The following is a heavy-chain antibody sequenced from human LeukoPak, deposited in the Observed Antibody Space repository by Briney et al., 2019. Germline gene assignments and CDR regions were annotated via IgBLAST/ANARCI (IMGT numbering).Heavy chain of an antibody. CDR1: GGSISSTSFY. D-gene: IGHD3-22*01. Sequence: SETLSLTCTVSGGSISSTSFYWGWIRQPPGKGLEWIGSVYYTGSAYYNPSLKSRVTFSVDTLKNHFSLKLTSVTAADTAVYYCARSMGYYYGSSGYQDYWGPGSLVTVSS. J-gene: IGHJ4*02. CDR2: VYYTGSA. V-gene: IGHV4-39*02. CDR3: ARSMGYYYGSSGYQDY.